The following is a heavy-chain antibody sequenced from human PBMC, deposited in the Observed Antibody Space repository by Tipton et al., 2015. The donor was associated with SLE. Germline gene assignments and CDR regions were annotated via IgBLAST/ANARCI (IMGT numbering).Heavy chain of an antibody. J-gene: IGHJ4*02. CDR1: GGSISSRNW. Sequence: GLVKPSGTLSLTCAVSGGSISSRNWWSWVRQPPGKGLEWIGEIDHSGSTNYNPSLKSRVTMSVDKSRNQFSLRLSSVTAADTAVYYCAKDYNYDYPDYNWGQGTLVTVSS. CDR2: IDHSGST. CDR3: AKDYNYDYPDYN. D-gene: IGHD4-17*01. V-gene: IGHV4-4*02.